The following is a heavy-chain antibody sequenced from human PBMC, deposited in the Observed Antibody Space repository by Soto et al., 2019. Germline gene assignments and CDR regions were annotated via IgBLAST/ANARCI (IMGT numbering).Heavy chain of an antibody. CDR3: GKEKAFGGVRNGMDV. D-gene: IGHD3-16*01. V-gene: IGHV3-9*01. CDR2: ISWNSGSI. CDR1: GFSFDDYA. Sequence: GGSLRLSCAASGFSFDDYAMHWVRQAPGKGLEWVSGISWNSGSIGYADSVKGRFTISRDNAKNSLSLQMNSLRAEDTALYYCGKEKAFGGVRNGMDVWGQGTTVTVYS. J-gene: IGHJ6*02.